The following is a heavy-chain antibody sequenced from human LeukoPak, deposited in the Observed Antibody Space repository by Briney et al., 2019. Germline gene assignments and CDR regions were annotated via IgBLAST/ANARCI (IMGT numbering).Heavy chain of an antibody. Sequence: ASVKVSCTASGYTFTGYYMHWVRQAPGQGLEWMGWINPNSGGTNYAQKFQGRVTMTRDTSISTAYMELSRLRSDDTAVYYCARGRGYSYGPMDYWGQGTLVTVSS. CDR3: ARGRGYSYGPMDY. CDR2: INPNSGGT. V-gene: IGHV1-2*02. D-gene: IGHD5-18*01. J-gene: IGHJ4*02. CDR1: GYTFTGYY.